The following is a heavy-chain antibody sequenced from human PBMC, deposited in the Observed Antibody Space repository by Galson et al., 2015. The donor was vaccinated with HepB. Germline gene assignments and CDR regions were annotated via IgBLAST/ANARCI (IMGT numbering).Heavy chain of an antibody. V-gene: IGHV3-23*01. Sequence: SLRLSCAASGFRFSNYAMSWVRQAPGKGLEWVSGITGSGGSTYYAASVKGRFTISRDNTKNTLYLQMRGLRADDTAVYYCAKDPIFGASGWFYFDYWGQGALVTVSS. CDR1: GFRFSNYA. CDR3: AKDPIFGASGWFYFDY. D-gene: IGHD3-3*01. CDR2: ITGSGGST. J-gene: IGHJ4*02.